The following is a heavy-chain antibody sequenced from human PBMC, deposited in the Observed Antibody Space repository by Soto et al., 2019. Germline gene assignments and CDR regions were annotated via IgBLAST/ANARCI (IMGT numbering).Heavy chain of an antibody. J-gene: IGHJ4*02. CDR3: AVSSGWPLVGDYYFDY. D-gene: IGHD6-19*01. CDR1: GGSISSSSYY. Sequence: SETLSLTCTVSGGSISSSSYYWGWIRQPPGKGLEWIGSIYYSGSTYYNPSLKSRVTISVDTSKNQFSLKLSSVTAADTAVYYCAVSSGWPLVGDYYFDYWGQGTLVTVSS. CDR2: IYYSGST. V-gene: IGHV4-39*01.